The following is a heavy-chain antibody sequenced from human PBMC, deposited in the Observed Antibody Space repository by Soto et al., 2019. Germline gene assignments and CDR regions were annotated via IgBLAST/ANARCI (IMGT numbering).Heavy chain of an antibody. CDR2: IHPGESDT. Sequence: GESLKISCKSYGYSFTTYWIAWVRQMPGKGLEWMGSIHPGESDTRYSPSFQGQVTISADRSITTAYLQWSSLKASDTAMYYCQRHEAPYYNFCGMDVWGQGTTVTVSS. V-gene: IGHV5-51*01. J-gene: IGHJ6*02. CDR3: QRHEAPYYNFCGMDV. CDR1: GYSFTTYW.